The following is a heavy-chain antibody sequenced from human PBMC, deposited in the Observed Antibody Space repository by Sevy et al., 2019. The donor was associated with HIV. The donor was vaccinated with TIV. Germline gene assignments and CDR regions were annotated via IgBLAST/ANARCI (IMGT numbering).Heavy chain of an antibody. D-gene: IGHD2-8*01. V-gene: IGHV1-2*02. J-gene: IGHJ4*02. CDR2: INPNSSGR. CDR1: GYTFTGYY. Sequence: ASVKVSCKASGYTFTGYYMHWVRRAPGQGLEWVGWINPNSSGRNYAQKFQGRVTMTRDTSINTAYMELSSLRPDDTAIYYCTNTGNGFDYWGQGTLVTVSS. CDR3: TNTGNGFDY.